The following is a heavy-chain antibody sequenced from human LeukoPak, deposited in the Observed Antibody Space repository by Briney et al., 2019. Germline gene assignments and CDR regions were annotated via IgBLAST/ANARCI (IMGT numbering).Heavy chain of an antibody. D-gene: IGHD3-3*01. Sequence: GGSLRLSCAASGFTFDDYAMHWVRQAPGKGLEWVSSISCNSGNIGYADSVKGRFTISRDNAKNSLYLQMNSLRAEDTAVYYCAREGRPALRFLEWLLSPVDYWGQGTLVTVSS. J-gene: IGHJ4*02. CDR1: GFTFDDYA. CDR3: AREGRPALRFLEWLLSPVDY. V-gene: IGHV3-9*01. CDR2: ISCNSGNI.